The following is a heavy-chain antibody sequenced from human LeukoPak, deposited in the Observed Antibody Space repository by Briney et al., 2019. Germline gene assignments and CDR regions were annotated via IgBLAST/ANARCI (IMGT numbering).Heavy chain of an antibody. Sequence: SETLSLTCTVSGGSISSSSYYWGWSRQPPGKGLEWIGSIYYSGSTYYNPSLKSRVTISVDTSKNQFSLKLSSVTAADTAVYYCHSSSWYQDAFDIWGQGTMVTVSS. D-gene: IGHD6-13*01. CDR2: IYYSGST. CDR3: HSSSWYQDAFDI. V-gene: IGHV4-39*01. CDR1: GGSISSSSYY. J-gene: IGHJ3*02.